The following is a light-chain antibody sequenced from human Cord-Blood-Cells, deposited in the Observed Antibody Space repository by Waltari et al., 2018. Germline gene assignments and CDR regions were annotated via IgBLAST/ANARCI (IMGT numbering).Light chain of an antibody. CDR3: QQYNNWPPLT. CDR1: QSVSSN. Sequence: IVTTQSPATLSVTPAERATLSCRASQSVSSNLAWYQQKPGQAPRPLIYGASTRATGIPARFSGSGSGTEFTLTISSLQSEDFAVYYCQQYNNWPPLTFGGGTKVEIK. J-gene: IGKJ4*01. CDR2: GAS. V-gene: IGKV3-15*01.